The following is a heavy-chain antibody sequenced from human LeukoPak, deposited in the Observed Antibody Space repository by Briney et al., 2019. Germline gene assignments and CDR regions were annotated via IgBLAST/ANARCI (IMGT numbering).Heavy chain of an antibody. Sequence: GGSLRLSCAASGFTFSSYSMNWVRQAPGKGLEWVSYISSSGSTIYYADSVKGRFTISRDNAKNSLYLQMNSLRAEDTAVYYCARGGYYDSSGYSQFDYWGQGTLVTVSS. CDR2: ISSSGSTI. D-gene: IGHD3-22*01. CDR3: ARGGYYDSSGYSQFDY. CDR1: GFTFSSYS. J-gene: IGHJ4*02. V-gene: IGHV3-48*04.